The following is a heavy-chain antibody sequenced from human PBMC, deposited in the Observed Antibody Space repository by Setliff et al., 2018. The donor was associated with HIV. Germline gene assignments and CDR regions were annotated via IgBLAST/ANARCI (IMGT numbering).Heavy chain of an antibody. Sequence: SETLSLTCTVSGGPISTSRYYWGWIRQPPGKGLEWIGSIYYSGSTYYNPSLKSRVTISVDTSKNQFSLKLSSVTAADTAVYYCARIVRWELVATSTFFYYYMDVWGKGTTVTVSS. CDR2: IYYSGST. CDR3: ARIVRWELVATSTFFYYYMDV. D-gene: IGHD1-26*01. J-gene: IGHJ6*03. V-gene: IGHV4-39*01. CDR1: GGPISTSRYY.